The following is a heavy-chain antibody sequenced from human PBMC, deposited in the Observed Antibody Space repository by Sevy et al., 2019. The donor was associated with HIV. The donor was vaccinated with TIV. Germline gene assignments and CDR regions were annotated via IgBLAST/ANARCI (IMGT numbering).Heavy chain of an antibody. Sequence: GGSLRLSCTASGFTFSNFGMHWVRQVPGKGLEWVTFIRYDGSDKYYAASVKGRFTISRDDSKNTLYLQMDRLRPEDTANYYCAKDLAGPSRRYFDFWGQGALVTVSS. D-gene: IGHD2-2*01. CDR3: AKDLAGPSRRYFDF. CDR1: GFTFSNFG. CDR2: IRYDGSDK. J-gene: IGHJ4*02. V-gene: IGHV3-30*02.